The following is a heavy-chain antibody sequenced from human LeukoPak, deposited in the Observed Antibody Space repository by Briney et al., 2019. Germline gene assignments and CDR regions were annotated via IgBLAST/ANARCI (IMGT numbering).Heavy chain of an antibody. Sequence: GESLKISCKGSGYSFTSYWIGWVRPMPGKGLEWVGIIYPGESDTKYSPSLQGQVIISADKSISTAYLQWSSLKASDTAMYYCARSDGGNWFDYWGQGTLVTVSS. CDR1: GYSFTSYW. CDR3: ARSDGGNWFDY. CDR2: IYPGESDT. D-gene: IGHD4-23*01. V-gene: IGHV5-51*01. J-gene: IGHJ4*02.